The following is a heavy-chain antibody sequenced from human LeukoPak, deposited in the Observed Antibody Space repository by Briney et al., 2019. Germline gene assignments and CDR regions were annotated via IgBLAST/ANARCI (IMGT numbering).Heavy chain of an antibody. CDR2: IYTSGST. CDR1: GGSISSGSYY. D-gene: IGHD3-22*01. CDR3: AKSGPQSMIVVAFDY. J-gene: IGHJ4*02. Sequence: SETLSLTCTVSGGSISSGSYYWSWIRQPAGKGLEWIGRIYTSGSTNYNPSLKSRVTISVDTSKNQFSLKLSSVTAADTAVYYCAKSGPQSMIVVAFDYWGQGTLVTVSS. V-gene: IGHV4-61*02.